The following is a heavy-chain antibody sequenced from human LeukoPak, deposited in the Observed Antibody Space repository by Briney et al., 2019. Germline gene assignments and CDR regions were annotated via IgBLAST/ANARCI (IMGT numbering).Heavy chain of an antibody. CDR3: EGEIEHSSSWRYYYYYYGMDV. D-gene: IGHD6-13*01. CDR1: GYTFTSYG. Sequence: GASVKVSCKASGYTFTSYGISWVRQAPGQGLEWMGWISAYNGNTNYAQMLQGRVTMTTDTSTSTAYMELRSLRSDDTAVYYCEGEIEHSSSWRYYYYYYGMDVWGQGTTVTVSS. V-gene: IGHV1-18*01. CDR2: ISAYNGNT. J-gene: IGHJ6*02.